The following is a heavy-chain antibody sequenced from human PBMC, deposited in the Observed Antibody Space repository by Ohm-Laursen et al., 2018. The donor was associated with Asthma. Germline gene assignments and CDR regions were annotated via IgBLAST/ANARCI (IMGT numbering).Heavy chain of an antibody. Sequence: GASVKVSCKASGYTFTGYYMHWVRQAPGQGLEWMGWINPNSGGTNYAQKFQGWVTMTRDTSISTAYMELSRLRSDDTAVYYCARDQYCSGGSCLVYWGQGTLVTVSS. V-gene: IGHV1-2*04. CDR3: ARDQYCSGGSCLVY. CDR2: INPNSGGT. CDR1: GYTFTGYY. J-gene: IGHJ4*02. D-gene: IGHD2-15*01.